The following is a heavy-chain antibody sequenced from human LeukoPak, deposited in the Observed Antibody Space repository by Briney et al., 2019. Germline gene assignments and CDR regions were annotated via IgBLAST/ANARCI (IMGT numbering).Heavy chain of an antibody. CDR2: INPSGGST. J-gene: IGHJ4*02. D-gene: IGHD6-6*01. V-gene: IGHV1-46*01. CDR3: AREQLVGGVYFDY. CDR1: GYTFTGYY. Sequence: ASVKVSCKASGYTFTGYYMHWVRQAPGQGLEWMGRINPSGGSTSYAQKFQGRVTMTRDTSTSTVYMELSSLRSEDTAVYYCAREQLVGGVYFDYWGQGTLVTVSS.